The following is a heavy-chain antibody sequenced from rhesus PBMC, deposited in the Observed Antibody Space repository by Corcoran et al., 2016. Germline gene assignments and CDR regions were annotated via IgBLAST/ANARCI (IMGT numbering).Heavy chain of an antibody. D-gene: IGHD6-43*01. Sequence: QVQLQESGPGLVKPSETLSLTCAVSGYSISRHYWNWIRQPPGKGLEWIVNIYCSGENKYLNPSLKSRVTLSVDTSKNQFSLKLSSVTAADTAVYYCARGHAAATGYWGQGVLVTVSS. J-gene: IGHJ4*01. CDR1: GYSISRHY. V-gene: IGHV4S14*01. CDR2: IYCSGENK. CDR3: ARGHAAATGY.